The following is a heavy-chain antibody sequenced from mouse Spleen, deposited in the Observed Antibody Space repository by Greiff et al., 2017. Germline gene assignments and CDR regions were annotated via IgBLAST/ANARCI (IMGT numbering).Heavy chain of an antibody. Sequence: EVQLQESGPGMVKPSQSLSLTCTVTGYSITSGYDWHWIRHFPGNKLEWMGYISYSGSTNYNPSLKSRISITHDTSKNHFFLKLNSVTTEDTATYYCAREDYGKGDGFAYWGQGTLVTVSA. V-gene: IGHV3-1*01. D-gene: IGHD2-1*01. J-gene: IGHJ3*01. CDR1: GYSITSGYD. CDR3: AREDYGKGDGFAY. CDR2: ISYSGST.